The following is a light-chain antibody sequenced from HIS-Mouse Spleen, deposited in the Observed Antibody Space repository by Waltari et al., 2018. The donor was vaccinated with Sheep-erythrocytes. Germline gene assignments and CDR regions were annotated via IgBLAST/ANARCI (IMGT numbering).Light chain of an antibody. V-gene: IGLV2-14*03. J-gene: IGLJ2*01. CDR3: SSYTSSSTFVV. CDR1: SSAVGGYNY. CDR2: DVS. Sequence: QSALTQPASVSGSPGQSITISCTGTSSAVGGYNYVSWYQQHPGKAPKLMIYDVSNRPSGVSNRFSGSKSGNTASLTISGLQAEDEADYYCSSYTSSSTFVVFGGGTKLTV.